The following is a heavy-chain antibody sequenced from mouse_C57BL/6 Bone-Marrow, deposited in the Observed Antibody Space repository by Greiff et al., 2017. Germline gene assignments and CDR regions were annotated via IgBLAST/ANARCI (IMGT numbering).Heavy chain of an antibody. CDR3: ARENYYGSSGAWFAN. D-gene: IGHD1-1*01. Sequence: QVQLQQPGAELVRPGSSVKLSCKASGYTFTSYWMHWVKQRPIQGLEWIGNIDPSDSETHYNQKFKDKATLTVDKSSSTAYMQLSSLTSEDSAVYYCARENYYGSSGAWFANWGQGTLVTVSA. J-gene: IGHJ3*01. V-gene: IGHV1-52*01. CDR2: IDPSDSET. CDR1: GYTFTSYW.